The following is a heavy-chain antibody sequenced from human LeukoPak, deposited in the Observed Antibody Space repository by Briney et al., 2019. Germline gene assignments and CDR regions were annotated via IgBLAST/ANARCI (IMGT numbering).Heavy chain of an antibody. V-gene: IGHV4-4*02. CDR1: GGSISMSNW. CDR2: IYYTGDT. D-gene: IGHD3-16*01. CDR3: ARRGGFSEFDY. Sequence: PSETLSLTCGVSGGSISMSNWWSWVRQSPERGLEWIGEIYYTGDTKYNPSLKSRVTISTDKSKNQFSLNLTSVTAADTAVYYCARRGGFSEFDYWGQGTLVTVSS. J-gene: IGHJ4*02.